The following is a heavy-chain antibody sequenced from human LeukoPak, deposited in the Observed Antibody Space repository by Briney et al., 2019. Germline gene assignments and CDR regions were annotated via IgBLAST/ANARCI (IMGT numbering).Heavy chain of an antibody. Sequence: GGSLRLSCAASGFTFSNFWMNWVRQAPGKGLEWVSYITSGGITIYYADSVKGRFTISRDNAKNSLYLQMNSLRAEDTAVYYCARGQFDYWGQGALVTVSS. CDR3: ARGQFDY. CDR1: GFTFSNFW. CDR2: ITSGGITI. V-gene: IGHV3-48*04. J-gene: IGHJ4*02.